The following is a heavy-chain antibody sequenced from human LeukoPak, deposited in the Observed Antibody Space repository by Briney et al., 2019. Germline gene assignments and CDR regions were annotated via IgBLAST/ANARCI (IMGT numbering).Heavy chain of an antibody. Sequence: GGSLRLSCAASAFTFSSYAMTWVRQAPGEGLEWVSEITGSGGSTYYADSVKGRFTISRDNSRNTLYLQMNSLRAEDTAVYYCARELFDFDYWGQGTLVTVSS. CDR2: ITGSGGST. D-gene: IGHD3-10*01. J-gene: IGHJ4*02. V-gene: IGHV3-23*01. CDR1: AFTFSSYA. CDR3: ARELFDFDY.